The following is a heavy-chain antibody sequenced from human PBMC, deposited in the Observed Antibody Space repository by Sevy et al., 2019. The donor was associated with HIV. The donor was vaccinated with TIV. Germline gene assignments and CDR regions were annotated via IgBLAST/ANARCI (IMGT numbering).Heavy chain of an antibody. Sequence: ASVKVSCKAFGYAFTGYYIHWVRQAPGQGLEWMGRINPISGGTDDSHKFQGRVSMTRDTSISTAYMDVIRLRSDDTAVYYCAGAPTDFWTGGMDVWGQGTVVTVSS. CDR2: INPISGGT. CDR3: AGAPTDFWTGGMDV. V-gene: IGHV1-2*06. J-gene: IGHJ6*02. D-gene: IGHD3-3*01. CDR1: GYAFTGYY.